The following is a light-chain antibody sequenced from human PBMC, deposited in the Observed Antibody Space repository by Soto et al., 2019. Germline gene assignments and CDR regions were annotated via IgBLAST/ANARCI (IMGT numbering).Light chain of an antibody. J-gene: IGLJ1*01. CDR2: DVS. V-gene: IGLV2-14*01. CDR1: SSDVGGYNY. CDR3: SSYTTSNTRQIV. Sequence: QSALTQPASVSGAPGQAITISCPGTSSDVGGYNYVSWYQQHPGKAPKFIIYDVSNRPSGVSNRFSGSKSGNTASLTISGLQAEDEADYYCSSYTTSNTRQIVFGTGTRSPS.